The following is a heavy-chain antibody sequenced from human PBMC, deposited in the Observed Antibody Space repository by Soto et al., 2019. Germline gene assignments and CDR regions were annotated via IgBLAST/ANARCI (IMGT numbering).Heavy chain of an antibody. J-gene: IGHJ4*02. Sequence: PSETLSLTCTFSGGSVSSGSYYWSWIRQPPGKGLEWIGYIYYSGSTNYNPSLKSRVTISVDTSKNQFSLKLSSVTAADTAVYYCASYHSSGWPFDYWGQGTLVTVSS. CDR1: GGSVSSGSYY. CDR3: ASYHSSGWPFDY. V-gene: IGHV4-61*01. D-gene: IGHD6-19*01. CDR2: IYYSGST.